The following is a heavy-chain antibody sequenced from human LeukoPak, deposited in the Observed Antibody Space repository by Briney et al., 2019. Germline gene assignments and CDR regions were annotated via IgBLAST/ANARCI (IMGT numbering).Heavy chain of an antibody. V-gene: IGHV4-59*12. CDR2: IYSSGST. J-gene: IGHJ4*02. CDR3: ARGIAAADKQGGFDS. D-gene: IGHD6-13*01. Sequence: SETLSLTCTVSGGSGGSISTYYWSWIRQPPGKGLEWIGYIYSSGSTNYNPSLKSRVTISVDTSKNQFSLKLSSVTAADTAVYYCARGIAAADKQGGFDSWGQGTLVTVSS. CDR1: GGSGGSISTYY.